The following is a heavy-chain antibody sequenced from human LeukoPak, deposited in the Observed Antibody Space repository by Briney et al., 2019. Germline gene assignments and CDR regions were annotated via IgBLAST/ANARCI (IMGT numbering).Heavy chain of an antibody. CDR3: GRDLIGTAASWDC. V-gene: IGHV3-21*04. D-gene: IGHD6-25*01. J-gene: IGHJ4*02. CDR1: GFTFSSYS. CDR2: ISSSSSYI. Sequence: GGSLRLSCAASGFTFSSYSMNWVRQALGKGLEWVSSISSSSSYIYYADSVTGRFTISRDNSKNTLYLQMNSLRVEDTAVYYCGRDLIGTAASWDCWGQGTLVTVSS.